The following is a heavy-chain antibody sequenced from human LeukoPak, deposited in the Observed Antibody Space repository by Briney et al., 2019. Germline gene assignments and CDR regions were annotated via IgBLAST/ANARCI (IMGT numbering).Heavy chain of an antibody. CDR2: IYRGGDT. Sequence: GGSLRLSCAASGFTVSTNYMSWVRQAPGKGLEWVSVIYRGGDTYYADSVKGRFTISRDTSKNTLYLQMNSLRAEDTAVYYCARDGHYYDSSGYPELDAFDIWGQGTRVTVSS. J-gene: IGHJ3*02. CDR3: ARDGHYYDSSGYPELDAFDI. CDR1: GFTVSTNY. V-gene: IGHV3-66*01. D-gene: IGHD3-22*01.